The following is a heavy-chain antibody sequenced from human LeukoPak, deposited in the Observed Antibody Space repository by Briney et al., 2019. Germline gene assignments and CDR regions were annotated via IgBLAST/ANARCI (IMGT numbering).Heavy chain of an antibody. D-gene: IGHD3-3*01. CDR1: GGSFSGYY. Sequence: KPSETLSLTCAVYGGSFSGYYWSWIRQPPGKGLEWIGEINHSGSTNYNPSLKSRVTISVDTSKNQFSLKLSSVTAADTAVCYCARGGWTIFGVVISWFDPWGQGTLVTVSS. CDR3: ARGGWTIFGVVISWFDP. J-gene: IGHJ5*02. CDR2: INHSGST. V-gene: IGHV4-34*01.